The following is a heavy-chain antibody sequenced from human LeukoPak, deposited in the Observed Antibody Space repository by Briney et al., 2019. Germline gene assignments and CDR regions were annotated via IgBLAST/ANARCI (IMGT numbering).Heavy chain of an antibody. CDR2: INQSGST. V-gene: IGHV4-34*01. CDR3: AGSGYSSGWYPAWDY. D-gene: IGHD6-19*01. J-gene: IGHJ4*02. CDR1: GGSFSGYY. Sequence: SETLSLTCAVYGGSFSGYYWSWIRQPPGKGLEWIGEINQSGSTNYNPSHKSRVTISEDTSKNQFSLKLSSVTAADTAVYYCAGSGYSSGWYPAWDYWGQGTLVTVSS.